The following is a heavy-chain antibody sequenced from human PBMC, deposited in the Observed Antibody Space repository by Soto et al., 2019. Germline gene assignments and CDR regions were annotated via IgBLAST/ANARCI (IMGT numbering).Heavy chain of an antibody. CDR3: AHRNSAYSTSYYIRS. Sequence: GSGPTMVNPTQTLTLTCTFSGFSVTTTGVGVGWIRQPPGKALEWLALIYWDDDKRYSPSLKNRLTITKDTSKNQVVLRMTNMDPEDTATYYCAHRNSAYSTSYYIRSWGQGTLVTVSS. CDR1: GFSVTTTGVG. D-gene: IGHD6-6*01. J-gene: IGHJ5*02. V-gene: IGHV2-5*02. CDR2: IYWDDDK.